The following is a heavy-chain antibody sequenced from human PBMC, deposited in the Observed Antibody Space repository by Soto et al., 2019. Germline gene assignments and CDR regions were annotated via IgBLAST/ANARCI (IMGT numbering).Heavy chain of an antibody. V-gene: IGHV4-39*01. J-gene: IGHJ5*02. CDR1: GGSISSSSYY. D-gene: IGHD3-10*01. Sequence: PSETLSLTCTVSGGSISSSSYYWGWIRQPPGKGLEWIGSIYYSGSTYYNPSLKSRVTISVDTSKNQFSLKLSSVTAADTAVYYCARHGSVYGSGSYRWFDPWGQGTLVTVSS. CDR3: ARHGSVYGSGSYRWFDP. CDR2: IYYSGST.